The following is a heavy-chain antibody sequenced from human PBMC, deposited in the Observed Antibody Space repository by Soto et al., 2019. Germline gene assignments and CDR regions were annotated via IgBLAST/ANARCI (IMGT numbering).Heavy chain of an antibody. Sequence: EVQLVESGGGLVQPGESLRLSCAASGLTFRSYWMHWVRQAPGKGLVWVSRINTYGSVAMSVDSVKGRFTISRDNAKTPRYLRMNSLRAEDTAVYYWVRDMQLWLLDSWGQGTLVTVYS. CDR1: GLTFRSYW. CDR3: VRDMQLWLLDS. CDR2: INTYGSVA. V-gene: IGHV3-74*03. D-gene: IGHD2-21*01. J-gene: IGHJ4*02.